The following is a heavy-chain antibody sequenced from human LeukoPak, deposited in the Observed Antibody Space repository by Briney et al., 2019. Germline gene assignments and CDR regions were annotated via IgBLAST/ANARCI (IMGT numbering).Heavy chain of an antibody. CDR1: GGSISSYY. D-gene: IGHD5-18*01. CDR3: ARHEYTYGPYCQH. CDR2: IYYSGSA. Sequence: SETLSLTCTVSGGSISSYYWSWIRQPPGKGLEWIGYIYYSGSANYNPSLKSRVTISVDTSKNQFSLNLSAVTAADTAVYYCARHEYTYGPYCQHWGQGTLVTVSS. J-gene: IGHJ1*01. V-gene: IGHV4-59*08.